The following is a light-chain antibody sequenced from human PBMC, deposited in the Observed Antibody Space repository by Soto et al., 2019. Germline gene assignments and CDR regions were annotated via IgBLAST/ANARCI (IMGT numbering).Light chain of an antibody. CDR3: QQNYSSPPT. CDR1: QSISSW. Sequence: RFTQSPSSLSASVGDRVTITCRASQSISSWLAWYQQKPGKAPKLLIFAASSLQSGVPSRFSGSRSGPDFTLTISSLQPEDFATYYCQQNYSSPPTFGQGTKVDIK. V-gene: IGKV1-39*01. J-gene: IGKJ1*01. CDR2: AAS.